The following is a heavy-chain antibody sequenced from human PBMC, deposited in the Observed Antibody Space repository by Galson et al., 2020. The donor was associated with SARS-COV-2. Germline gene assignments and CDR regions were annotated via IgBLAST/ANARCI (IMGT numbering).Heavy chain of an antibody. CDR1: GGSMSKYY. J-gene: IGHJ5*02. CDR3: ARVGGNDGWKWLDP. V-gene: IGHV4-59*01. Sequence: SETLSLTCSVSGGSMSKYYWRWIRQSPGKGLEWICNIYYSVGTKYNPSLKSRVSMSVDTSENQFSLKLNSVTAADTAVYYCARVGGNDGWKWLDPWGQGTLDTVSS. D-gene: IGHD1-1*01. CDR2: IYYSVGT.